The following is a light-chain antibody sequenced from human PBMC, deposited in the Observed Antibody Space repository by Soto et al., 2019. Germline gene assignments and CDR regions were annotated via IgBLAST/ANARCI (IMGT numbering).Light chain of an antibody. CDR2: DAS. Sequence: IVLTQSPATLSLSPGERATLSCRASQSVSSYLAWYQQKPGQAPRLLIYDASNRATGIPARFSGSGSGPDFTLTISSLEPEDFAVYYCQQRSNWPRTFGQGTKVEIK. V-gene: IGKV3-11*01. CDR1: QSVSSY. J-gene: IGKJ2*01. CDR3: QQRSNWPRT.